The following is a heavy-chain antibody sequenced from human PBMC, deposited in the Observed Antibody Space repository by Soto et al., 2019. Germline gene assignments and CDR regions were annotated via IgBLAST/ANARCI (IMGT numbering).Heavy chain of an antibody. Sequence: GGSLRLSCAVSGFTFSSYAMSWVRQGPGKGLEWVSGICCSGSSADYADSVKGRFTISIDNSKKTMYLQMNSLRAEDTAIYYCAKDGESRIRGFDIWGQGTMVTVSS. J-gene: IGHJ3*02. CDR2: ICCSGSSA. CDR3: AKDGESRIRGFDI. V-gene: IGHV3-23*01. D-gene: IGHD1-20*01. CDR1: GFTFSSYA.